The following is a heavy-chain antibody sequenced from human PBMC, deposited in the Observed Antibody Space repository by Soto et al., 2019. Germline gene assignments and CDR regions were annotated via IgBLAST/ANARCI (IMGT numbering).Heavy chain of an antibody. CDR3: ASAGRDIALWTSGFDY. Sequence: QVQLQESGPGLVKPSQTLSLTCIVSGGSISSGGYYWSWIRQHPGKGLEWIGYIYYSGSTYYNPSLKSRVTKSVDTSKNQFSLKLSSVTAADTAVYYCASAGRDIALWTSGFDYWGQGTLVTVSS. CDR1: GGSISSGGYY. V-gene: IGHV4-31*03. J-gene: IGHJ4*02. D-gene: IGHD5-12*01. CDR2: IYYSGST.